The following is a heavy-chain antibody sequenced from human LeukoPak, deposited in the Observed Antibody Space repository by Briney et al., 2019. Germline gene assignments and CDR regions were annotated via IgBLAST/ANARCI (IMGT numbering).Heavy chain of an antibody. Sequence: GGSLRLSCAASGFTFSTYAMTWVRQAPGKGLEWVSGLSGSGSTTYYADSVKGRFTVSRDNSKNTLYLQMNSLRAGDTAIYYCARAPPYGGYYYYYYMDVWGKGTTVTVSS. V-gene: IGHV3-23*01. J-gene: IGHJ6*03. CDR1: GFTFSTYA. CDR2: LSGSGSTT. D-gene: IGHD4/OR15-4a*01. CDR3: ARAPPYGGYYYYYYMDV.